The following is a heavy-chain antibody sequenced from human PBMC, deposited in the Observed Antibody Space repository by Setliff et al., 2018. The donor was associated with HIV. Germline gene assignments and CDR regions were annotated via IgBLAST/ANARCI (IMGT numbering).Heavy chain of an antibody. D-gene: IGHD3-10*01. V-gene: IGHV1-18*01. J-gene: IGHJ6*03. CDR1: GYTFASYG. Sequence: ASVKVSCKASGYTFASYGISWVRQAPGQGLEWMGWISAYNGNTNYAQKLQGRVSMTTDTSTTTAYMELRSLRSDDTAVYYCATLAGDYYYSGRGYYFMDVWGKGTTVTVSS. CDR2: ISAYNGNT. CDR3: ATLAGDYYYSGRGYYFMDV.